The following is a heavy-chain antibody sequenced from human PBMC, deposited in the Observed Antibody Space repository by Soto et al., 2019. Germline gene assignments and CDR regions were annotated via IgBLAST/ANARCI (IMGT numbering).Heavy chain of an antibody. CDR3: AIEMVAPSDYYYGMDV. CDR1: GFTFSSYP. Sequence: QVQLVESGGGVVQPGRSLRLSCAASGFTFSSYPMHWVRQAPGKGLEWVAVISYDGSNKYYADSVKGRFSISRDNSKNTLYLKMNSLRVEYTAVYYCAIEMVAPSDYYYGMDVWGQGTTVTVSS. V-gene: IGHV3-30-3*01. D-gene: IGHD2-15*01. CDR2: ISYDGSNK. J-gene: IGHJ6*02.